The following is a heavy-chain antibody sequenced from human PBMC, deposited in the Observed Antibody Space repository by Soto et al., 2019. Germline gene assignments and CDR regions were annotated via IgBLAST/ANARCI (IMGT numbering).Heavy chain of an antibody. V-gene: IGHV3-48*01. CDR3: ARGASSSDNGVDL. CDR1: GFSFSTYS. D-gene: IGHD6-6*01. Sequence: EVQLVESGGGLVQPGGSLRLSCAASGFSFSTYSMNWVRQAPGKGLEWAAYISSRSYTIYYVDSVKGRITISRDNDKNWRYLHMNSLRAQATAVYYCARGASSSDNGVDLWGQATTVTVS. CDR2: ISSRSYTI. J-gene: IGHJ6*01.